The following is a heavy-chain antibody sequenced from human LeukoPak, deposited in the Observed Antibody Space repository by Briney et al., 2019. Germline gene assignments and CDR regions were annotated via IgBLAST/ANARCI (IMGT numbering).Heavy chain of an antibody. CDR3: AREPYDSSGLDY. CDR2: ISSSSSYI. V-gene: IGHV3-21*01. CDR1: GFTFSSYS. D-gene: IGHD3-22*01. J-gene: IGHJ4*02. Sequence: PGGSLRLSCAAPGFTFSSYSMNWVRQAPGKGLEWVSSISSSSSYIYYADSVKGRFTISRDNAKNSLYLQMNSLRAEDTAVYYCAREPYDSSGLDYWGQGTLVTVSS.